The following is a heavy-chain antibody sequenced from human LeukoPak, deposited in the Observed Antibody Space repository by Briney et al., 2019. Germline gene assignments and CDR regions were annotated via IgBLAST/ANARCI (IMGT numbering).Heavy chain of an antibody. D-gene: IGHD3-10*01. J-gene: IGHJ4*02. CDR1: GGSFSGYC. V-gene: IGHV4-34*01. CDR2: INHSGST. Sequence: PSETLSLTCAVYGGSFSGYCWSWIRQPPGKGLEWIGEINHSGSTNYNPSLKSRVTISVDTSKNQFSLKLSSVTAADTAVYYCARDRWFGELDYWGQGTLVTVSS. CDR3: ARDRWFGELDY.